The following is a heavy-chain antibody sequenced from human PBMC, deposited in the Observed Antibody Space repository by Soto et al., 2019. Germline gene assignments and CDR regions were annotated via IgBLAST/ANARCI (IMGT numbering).Heavy chain of an antibody. V-gene: IGHV1-69*13. CDR3: ASNYYDSSAYHNAFDI. J-gene: IGHJ3*02. Sequence: GASVKVSCKASGGTFSSYAISWVRQAPGQGLEWMGGIIPIFGTANYAQKFQGRVTITADESTSTAYMELSSLRSEDTAVYYCASNYYDSSAYHNAFDICGQGTMVTVS. CDR2: IIPIFGTA. D-gene: IGHD3-22*01. CDR1: GGTFSSYA.